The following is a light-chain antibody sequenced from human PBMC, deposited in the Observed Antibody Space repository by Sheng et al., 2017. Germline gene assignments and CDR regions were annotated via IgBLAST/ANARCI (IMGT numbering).Light chain of an antibody. CDR2: NAF. J-gene: IGKJ1*01. V-gene: IGKV3-15*01. CDR3: QQYNNWPPWT. Sequence: EVVMTQSPATLSVSPGERVTLSCWASQSIASNLAWYQQKPGQAPRLLIYNAFTRATDIPARFSGSGSGAEFTLTISSLQSEDFAVYYCQQYNNWPPWTFGQGTKVEYK. CDR1: QSIASN.